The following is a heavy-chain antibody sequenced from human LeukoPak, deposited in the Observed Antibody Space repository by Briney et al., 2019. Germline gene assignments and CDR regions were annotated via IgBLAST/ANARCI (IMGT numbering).Heavy chain of an antibody. D-gene: IGHD6-13*01. Sequence: GGSLRLSCAASGFTFSSYWMHWVRQAPGRGLVWVSGINSDGSFTTYADSVKGRFTISRDNAKNTLYLQMNSLRAEDTAVYFCARYAGSWYGEFDYWGQGTLVTVSS. J-gene: IGHJ4*02. CDR3: ARYAGSWYGEFDY. CDR2: INSDGSFT. CDR1: GFTFSSYW. V-gene: IGHV3-74*01.